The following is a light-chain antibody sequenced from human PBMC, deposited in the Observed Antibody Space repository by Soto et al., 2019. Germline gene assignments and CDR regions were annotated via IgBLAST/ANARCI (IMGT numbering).Light chain of an antibody. CDR1: RSDVGGYNY. Sequence: QAVLTQPPSASGSPGQSVTISCTGTRSDVGGYNYVSWYQQHPGKAPKFMIYEVSKRPSGVPDRFSGSKSGYTASLTVSGLQAEDEAHYYCSSYAGSNVVFGGGTKLTVL. CDR2: EVS. CDR3: SSYAGSNVV. J-gene: IGLJ2*01. V-gene: IGLV2-8*01.